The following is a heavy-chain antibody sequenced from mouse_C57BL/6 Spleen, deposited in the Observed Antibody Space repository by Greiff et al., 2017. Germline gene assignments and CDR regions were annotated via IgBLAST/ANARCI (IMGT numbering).Heavy chain of an antibody. V-gene: IGHV5-9*01. J-gene: IGHJ1*03. D-gene: IGHD2-4*01. Sequence: EVKLMESGGGLVKPGGSLKLSCAASGFTFSSYTMSWVRQTPEKRLEWVATISGGGGNTYYPDSVKGRFTISRDNAQNTLYLQMSSLRSEDTALYYCARGVYYDYDGDVWGTGTTVTVSS. CDR3: ARGVYYDYDGDV. CDR2: ISGGGGNT. CDR1: GFTFSSYT.